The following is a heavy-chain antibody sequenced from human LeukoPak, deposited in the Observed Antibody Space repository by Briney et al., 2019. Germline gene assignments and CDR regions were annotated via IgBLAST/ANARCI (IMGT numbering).Heavy chain of an antibody. CDR2: INPNSGGT. CDR3: ASGTIAAGD. D-gene: IGHD6-6*01. V-gene: IGHV1-2*06. J-gene: IGHJ4*02. CDR1: GYTFTGYY. Sequence: ASVKVSCKASGYTFTGYYMPWVRRAPGQGLEWLGRINPNSGGTNYAQKFQGRVTMTRDTSTSTAYMELSRLRSDDTAVYYCASGTIAAGDWGQGTLVTVSS.